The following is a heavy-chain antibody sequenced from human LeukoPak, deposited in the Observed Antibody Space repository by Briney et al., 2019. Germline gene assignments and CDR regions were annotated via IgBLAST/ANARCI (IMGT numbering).Heavy chain of an antibody. CDR2: SSSSGSTI. J-gene: IGHJ6*02. Sequence: PGGSLRLSCAASGFTFSSYEMNWVRQAPGKGLEWVSYSSSSGSTIYYADSVKGRFTISRDNAKNSLYLQMNSLRAEDTAVYYCARSSPPNIAVASSKDSYYYYGMDVWGQGTTVTVSS. CDR3: ARSSPPNIAVASSKDSYYYYGMDV. CDR1: GFTFSSYE. V-gene: IGHV3-48*03. D-gene: IGHD6-19*01.